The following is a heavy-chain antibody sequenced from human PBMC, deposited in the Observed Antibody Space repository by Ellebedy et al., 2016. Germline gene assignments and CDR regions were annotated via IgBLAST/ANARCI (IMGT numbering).Heavy chain of an antibody. J-gene: IGHJ6*02. CDR1: GGSVSSGSYY. Sequence: SETLSLXCTVSGGSVSSGSYYWSWIRQPPGKGLEWIGYIYYSGSTNYNPSLKSRVTISVDTSKNQFSLKLSSVTAADTAVYYCARGNILTGFYYYYYGMDVWGQGTTVTVSS. D-gene: IGHD3-9*01. V-gene: IGHV4-61*01. CDR2: IYYSGST. CDR3: ARGNILTGFYYYYYGMDV.